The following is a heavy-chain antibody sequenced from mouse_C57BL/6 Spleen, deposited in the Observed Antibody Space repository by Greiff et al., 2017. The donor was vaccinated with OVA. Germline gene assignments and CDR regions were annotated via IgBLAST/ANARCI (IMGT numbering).Heavy chain of an antibody. CDR1: GFSLTSYG. V-gene: IGHV2-2*01. CDR3: ARSPLNWDGGFAY. D-gene: IGHD4-1*02. J-gene: IGHJ3*01. Sequence: QVQLKQSGPGLVQPSQSLSITCTVSGFSLTSYGVHWVRQSPGKGLEWLGVIWSGGSTDYNAAFISRLSISKDNSKSQVFFKMNSLQADDTAIYYCARSPLNWDGGFAYWGQGTLVTVSA. CDR2: IWSGGST.